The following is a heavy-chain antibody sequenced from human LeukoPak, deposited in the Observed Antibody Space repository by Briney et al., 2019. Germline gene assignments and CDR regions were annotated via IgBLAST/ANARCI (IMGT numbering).Heavy chain of an antibody. CDR2: INPNSGET. V-gene: IGHV1-2*06. CDR3: ARGATRLATAGAEFDS. D-gene: IGHD6-13*01. Sequence: ASVTVSCKASGYNFIGFYMHWVRQAPGQSLEWMGRINPNSGETSFALSFQGRVTMTRDTSINTAYMELGRLTSDDTAVYFCARGATRLATAGAEFDSWGQGTLVIVS. J-gene: IGHJ4*02. CDR1: GYNFIGFY.